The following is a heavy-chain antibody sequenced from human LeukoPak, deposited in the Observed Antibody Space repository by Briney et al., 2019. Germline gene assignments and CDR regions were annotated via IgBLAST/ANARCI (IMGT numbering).Heavy chain of an antibody. CDR1: GFTFSNYA. Sequence: GGSLRLSCAASGFTFSNYAMSWVRQDPGKGLEWVSTFSGGGEITYYAHSVRGRFTIFRDNSKNRLYLQTNSLRAEDTALYYCAKDYLQQLVRAWFGPWGQGILVTVSS. J-gene: IGHJ5*02. D-gene: IGHD6-13*01. V-gene: IGHV3-23*01. CDR2: FSGGGEIT. CDR3: AKDYLQQLVRAWFGP.